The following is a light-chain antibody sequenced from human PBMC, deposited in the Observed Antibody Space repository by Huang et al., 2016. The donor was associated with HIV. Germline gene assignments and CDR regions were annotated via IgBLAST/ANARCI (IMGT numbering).Light chain of an antibody. V-gene: IGKV3-20*01. CDR2: ATS. CDR3: QQDGSSPWT. J-gene: IGKJ1*01. Sequence: EIVLTQSPGTLSLSLGDRATLSCRASQSLSSSYLAWYQQKPGQAPRLLIYATSSRATGIPDRFSGSASGTDFTLTIGRLEPEDLAVYYCQQDGSSPWTFGQGTKVEIQ. CDR1: QSLSSSY.